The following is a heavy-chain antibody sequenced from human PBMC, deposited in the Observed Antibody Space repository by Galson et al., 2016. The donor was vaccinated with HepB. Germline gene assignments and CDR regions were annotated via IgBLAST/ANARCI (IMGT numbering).Heavy chain of an antibody. CDR2: IKQDVSEK. D-gene: IGHD4-11*01. V-gene: IGHV3-7*01. J-gene: IGHJ4*02. Sequence: SLRLSCAASGFTFTTYWMSWVRQAPGKGLEWVANIKQDVSEKFYVDSVKGRFTVSRDNAKNSLFLQMRGLRTEDTAVYFCATFIEEHSSFESWGQGTQVTVSS. CDR1: GFTFTTYW. CDR3: ATFIEEHSSFES.